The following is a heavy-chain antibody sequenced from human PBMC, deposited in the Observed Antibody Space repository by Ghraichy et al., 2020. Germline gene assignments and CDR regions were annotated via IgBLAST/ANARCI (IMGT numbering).Heavy chain of an antibody. J-gene: IGHJ6*02. CDR3: ARESGFWSGYLGYNYNGMDV. Sequence: GESLNISCAASGFTFNNYEMNWVRQAPGKGLEWVSYISTSGSTIYYADSVKGRFTISRDNAKNSLYLQMNSLRAEDTAVYYCARESGFWSGYLGYNYNGMDVWGQGTTVTVSS. CDR2: ISTSGSTI. CDR1: GFTFNNYE. D-gene: IGHD3-3*01. V-gene: IGHV3-48*03.